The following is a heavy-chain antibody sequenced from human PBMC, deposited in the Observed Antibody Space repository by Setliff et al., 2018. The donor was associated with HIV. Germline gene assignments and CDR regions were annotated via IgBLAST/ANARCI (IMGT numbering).Heavy chain of an antibody. J-gene: IGHJ4*02. Sequence: PSETLSLTCTVSGGSISSYYWSRIRQPPGKRLEWIGYIYYTGSTNYNPSLKSRVTISLDTSTSQFSLRLNSVTAADTAHYFCVVYFIGNGGRGFWGQGTQVTVSS. CDR2: IYYTGST. CDR3: VVYFIGNGGRGF. V-gene: IGHV4-59*01. CDR1: GGSISSYY. D-gene: IGHD2-15*01.